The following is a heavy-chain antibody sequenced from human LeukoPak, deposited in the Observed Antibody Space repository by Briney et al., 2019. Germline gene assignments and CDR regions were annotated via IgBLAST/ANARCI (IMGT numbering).Heavy chain of an antibody. CDR2: ISSSSSYT. J-gene: IGHJ6*02. V-gene: IGHV3-11*06. CDR3: ARVLGELNYYYYGMDV. Sequence: GGSLRLSCAASGFTFSDYYMSWIRQAPGKGLEWVSYISSSSSYTNYADSVKGRFTISRDNAKNSLYLQMNSLRAEDTAVYYCARVLGELNYYYYGMDVWGQGTTVTVSS. D-gene: IGHD3-10*01. CDR1: GFTFSDYY.